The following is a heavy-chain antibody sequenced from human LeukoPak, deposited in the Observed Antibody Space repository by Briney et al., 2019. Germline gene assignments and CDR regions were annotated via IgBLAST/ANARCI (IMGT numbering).Heavy chain of an antibody. J-gene: IGHJ4*02. D-gene: IGHD3-10*01. Sequence: PGGSLRLSCAASGFTFSTYSMNWVRQAPGKGLEWVSSISSSSSYIYYADSVKGRFTISRDNAKNSLYLQMNSLRAEDTAVYYCARGVLWFGELHFDYWGQGTLVTVSS. CDR3: ARGVLWFGELHFDY. V-gene: IGHV3-21*01. CDR1: GFTFSTYS. CDR2: ISSSSSYI.